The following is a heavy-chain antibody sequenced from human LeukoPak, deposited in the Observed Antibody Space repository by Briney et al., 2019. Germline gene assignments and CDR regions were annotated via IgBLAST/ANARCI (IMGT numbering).Heavy chain of an antibody. D-gene: IGHD5-24*01. J-gene: IGHJ6*03. CDR2: ISWDGSNT. CDR1: GFTFNEYT. Sequence: SGGSLRLSCVVSGFTFNEYTMHWVRQAPGKGLEWVSLISWDGSNTYYADSVKGRFTISRDNSKNSLYLQMNSLRTEDTALYYCAKGIKYYYYYMDVWGKGTTVTISS. CDR3: AKGIKYYYYYMDV. V-gene: IGHV3-43*01.